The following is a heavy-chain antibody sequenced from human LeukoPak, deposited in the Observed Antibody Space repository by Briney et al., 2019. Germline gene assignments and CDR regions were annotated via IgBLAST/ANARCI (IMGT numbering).Heavy chain of an antibody. CDR3: ARVVVVTATHWYFDL. J-gene: IGHJ2*01. D-gene: IGHD2-21*02. V-gene: IGHV5-51*01. Sequence: GESLKISCEASGYLFINYWIGWVRQVPGKGLDWMGLIHPGDSDTRYSPSFQGQVTISVDKSITTAYLQWSSLQASDTAMYFCARVVVVTATHWYFDLWGRGSLVTVFS. CDR1: GYLFINYW. CDR2: IHPGDSDT.